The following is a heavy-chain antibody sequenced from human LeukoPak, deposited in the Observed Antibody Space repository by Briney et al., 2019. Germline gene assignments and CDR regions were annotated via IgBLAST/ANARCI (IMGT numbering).Heavy chain of an antibody. D-gene: IGHD1-26*01. CDR2: INAGNGNT. V-gene: IGHV1-3*01. CDR1: GYTFTSYA. Sequence: GASVKVSCKASGYTFTSYAMHWVRQAPGQRLEWMGWINAGNGNTKYSQKFQGRVTITRDTSASTAYMELSSLRSEDTAVYYCASHIRYSGSYFSERAFDIWGQGTMVTVSS. J-gene: IGHJ3*02. CDR3: ASHIRYSGSYFSERAFDI.